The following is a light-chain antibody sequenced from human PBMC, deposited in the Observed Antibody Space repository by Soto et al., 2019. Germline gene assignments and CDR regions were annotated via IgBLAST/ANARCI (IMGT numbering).Light chain of an antibody. J-gene: IGLJ2*01. V-gene: IGLV4-69*01. CDR2: LNSDGSH. CDR1: SGHSSYA. Sequence: QPVLTQSPSASASLGASVKLICTLSSGHSSYAIAWHQQRPEKGPRYLMKLNSDGSHSKGDGIPDRFSGSSSGAERYLTISSLQSEDEADYYCQTWGTGIQVFGGGTKLTVL. CDR3: QTWGTGIQV.